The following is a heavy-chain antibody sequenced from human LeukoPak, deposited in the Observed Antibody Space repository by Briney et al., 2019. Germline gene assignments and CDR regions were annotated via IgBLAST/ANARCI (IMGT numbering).Heavy chain of an antibody. D-gene: IGHD1-1*01. Sequence: TGGSLRLSCAASGFTFSDTWMHWVRQAPGEGLVWVSRIRSDGSDTRYAESVKGRFTISRDNAKNTLYLQMNSLRAEDTAVYYCAKDQRRQFDYWGQGTLVTVSS. J-gene: IGHJ4*02. V-gene: IGHV3-74*01. CDR3: AKDQRRQFDY. CDR1: GFTFSDTW. CDR2: IRSDGSDT.